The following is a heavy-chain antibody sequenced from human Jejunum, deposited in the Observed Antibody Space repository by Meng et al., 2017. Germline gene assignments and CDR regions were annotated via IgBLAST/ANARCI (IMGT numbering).Heavy chain of an antibody. D-gene: IGHD6-6*01. CDR3: ARNPPYISSSFFFDS. Sequence: GESLKISCVASRFTFSTYAMHWVRQAPGKGLEWVAIISYDGGNKYYSDSVKGRFTISRDNSKNTLYLLLNTLRAEDTATYYCARNPPYISSSFFFDSWGQGTLVTVSS. J-gene: IGHJ4*02. V-gene: IGHV3-30*04. CDR1: RFTFSTYA. CDR2: ISYDGGNK.